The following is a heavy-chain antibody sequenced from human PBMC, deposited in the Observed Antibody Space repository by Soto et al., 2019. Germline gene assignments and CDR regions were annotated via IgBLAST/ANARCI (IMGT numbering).Heavy chain of an antibody. D-gene: IGHD3-10*01. CDR1: GGSISSSSYY. J-gene: IGHJ4*02. CDR2: IYYSGST. V-gene: IGHV4-39*01. Sequence: SETLSLTCTVSGGSISSSSYYWGWIRQPPGKGLEWIGSIYYSGSTYYNPSLKSRVTISVYTSKNQFSLKLSSVTAADTAVYYCARLVPYGSGSYDFDYWGQGTLVTVSS. CDR3: ARLVPYGSGSYDFDY.